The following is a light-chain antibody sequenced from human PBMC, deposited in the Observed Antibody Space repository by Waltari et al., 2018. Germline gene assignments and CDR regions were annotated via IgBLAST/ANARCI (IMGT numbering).Light chain of an antibody. V-gene: IGLV2-8*01. CDR3: SSYADNTLV. J-gene: IGLJ3*02. Sequence: QSALTQPPSASGSPGQSVTISCTGTSSDYVSWFQHHPGKAPKLMIYEVSKRPSGVPDRFSCSKSGNTASLTVSGLQADDEAHYYCSSYADNTLVFGGGTKLTVL. CDR1: SSDY. CDR2: EVS.